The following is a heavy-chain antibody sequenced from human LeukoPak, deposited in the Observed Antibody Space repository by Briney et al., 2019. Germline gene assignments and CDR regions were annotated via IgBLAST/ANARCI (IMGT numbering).Heavy chain of an antibody. J-gene: IGHJ4*02. Sequence: GGSPRLSCAASGFTFSSYWMHWVRQAPGKGLMWVSRINSDGSSTNYADSVKGRFTISRDNAKNTLYLQMNSLRAEDTAVYYCARAGRGLRYFDWLTYDYWGQGTLVTVSS. CDR1: GFTFSSYW. D-gene: IGHD3-9*01. V-gene: IGHV3-74*01. CDR3: ARAGRGLRYFDWLTYDY. CDR2: INSDGSST.